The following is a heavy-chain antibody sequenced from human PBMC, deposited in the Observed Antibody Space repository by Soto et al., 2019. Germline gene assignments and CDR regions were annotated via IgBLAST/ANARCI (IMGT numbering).Heavy chain of an antibody. V-gene: IGHV3-23*01. CDR1: GFTFSSYA. D-gene: IGHD6-13*01. Sequence: QTGGSLRLSCAASGFTFSSYAMSWVRQAPGKGLEWVSAISGSGGSTYYADSVKGRFTISRDNSKNTLYLQMNSLRAEDTAVYYCAKIIAAAGRFDYWGQGTLVTVSS. CDR3: AKIIAAAGRFDY. J-gene: IGHJ4*02. CDR2: ISGSGGST.